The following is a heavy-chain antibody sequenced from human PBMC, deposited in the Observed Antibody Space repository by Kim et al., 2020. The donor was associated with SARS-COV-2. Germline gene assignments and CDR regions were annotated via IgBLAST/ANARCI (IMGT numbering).Heavy chain of an antibody. D-gene: IGHD3-22*01. CDR3: ARSSGGSSGYSTAFDY. V-gene: IGHV1-69*04. Sequence: SVKVSCKASGGTFSSYAISWVRQAPGQGLEWMGRIIPILGIANYAQKFQGRVTITADKSTSTAYMELSSLRSEDTAVYYCARSSGGSSGYSTAFDYWGQGTLVTVSS. J-gene: IGHJ4*02. CDR2: IIPILGIA. CDR1: GGTFSSYA.